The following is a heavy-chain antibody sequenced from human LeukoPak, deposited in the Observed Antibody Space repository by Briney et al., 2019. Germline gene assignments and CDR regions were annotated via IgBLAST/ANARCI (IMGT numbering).Heavy chain of an antibody. CDR3: ARDAVLDL. Sequence: SETLSLTCAVYGGSFSGYYWSWIRQPPGKGLEWIGEINHSGSTTYNPSLESRVTISVDTSKSQFSLTLTSVTAADTAVYYCARDAVLDLWGQGTLVTVSS. CDR2: INHSGST. D-gene: IGHD1-1*01. CDR1: GGSFSGYY. J-gene: IGHJ5*02. V-gene: IGHV4-34*01.